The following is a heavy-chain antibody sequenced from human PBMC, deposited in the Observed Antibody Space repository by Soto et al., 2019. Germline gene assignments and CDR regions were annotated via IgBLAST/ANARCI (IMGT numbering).Heavy chain of an antibody. CDR3: ARGQTMAYYYYYGMDV. CDR2: MNPNSGNT. J-gene: IGHJ6*02. V-gene: IGHV1-8*01. Sequence: QVQLVQSGAEVKKPGASVKVSCKASGYTFTSYDLHWVRQATGQGLAWLGWMNPNSGNTGYAQKFQGRVTMTRNTSISTAYMELSSLRSEDTAVYYCARGQTMAYYYYYGMDVWGHGTTVTVSS. D-gene: IGHD1-1*01. CDR1: GYTFTSYD.